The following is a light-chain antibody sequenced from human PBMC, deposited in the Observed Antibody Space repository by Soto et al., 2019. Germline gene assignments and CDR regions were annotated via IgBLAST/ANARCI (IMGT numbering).Light chain of an antibody. J-gene: IGLJ3*02. CDR1: SSDVGGYNY. Sequence: QSVLTQPASVSGSPGQSVTISCTGSSSDVGGYNYVSWYQQHPGKAPKLMIYEVSNRPSGVSSRFSGSKSGNTASLTISGLQAEDEADYYCSSYTSSSTLNWVFGGGTKVTVL. CDR2: EVS. V-gene: IGLV2-14*01. CDR3: SSYTSSSTLNWV.